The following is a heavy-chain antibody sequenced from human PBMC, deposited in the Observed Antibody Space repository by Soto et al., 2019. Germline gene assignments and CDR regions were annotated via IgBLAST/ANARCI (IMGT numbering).Heavy chain of an antibody. Sequence: ASVKVSCKASGYTFTGYYMHWVRQAPGQGLEWMGWINPNSGGTNYAQKFQGRVTMTRDTSISTVYMELSRLRSDDTAVYYCARANDGDSGYYYYGMDVWGQGTTVTVSS. CDR2: INPNSGGT. CDR1: GYTFTGYY. CDR3: ARANDGDSGYYYYGMDV. J-gene: IGHJ6*02. V-gene: IGHV1-2*02. D-gene: IGHD4-17*01.